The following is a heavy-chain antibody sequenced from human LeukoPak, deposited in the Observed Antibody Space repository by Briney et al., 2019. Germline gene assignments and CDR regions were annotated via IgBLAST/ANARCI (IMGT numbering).Heavy chain of an antibody. CDR3: SGWDGSYEY. J-gene: IGHJ4*02. CDR1: GVTFIVAT. D-gene: IGHD3-10*01. CDR2: IRTKANTYAT. V-gene: IGHV3-73*01. Sequence: PGRSLRLSCAASGVTFIVATIYWVRQVSGKGLEWLGHIRTKANTYATAVAASVKGRFTIARLYSKNTAYLQMNSLKSEDTAVCYCSGWDGSYEYWGQGTLVTVSS.